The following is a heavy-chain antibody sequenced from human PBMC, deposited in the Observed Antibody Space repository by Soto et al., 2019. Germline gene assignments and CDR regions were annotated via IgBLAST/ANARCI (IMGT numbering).Heavy chain of an antibody. J-gene: IGHJ4*02. CDR2: IWDDGSND. CDR1: GFTFNSYA. Sequence: QVQLVESGGGVVRPGRSLRLSCAASGFTFNSYAMHWVRQAPGKGREWVAVIWDDGSNDPYADSVRGRFTISRDNSKNTLYLQMSSLRAEDTAVYYCARDRYSTVTHFDYWGQGTLVTVSS. V-gene: IGHV3-33*01. D-gene: IGHD4-17*01. CDR3: ARDRYSTVTHFDY.